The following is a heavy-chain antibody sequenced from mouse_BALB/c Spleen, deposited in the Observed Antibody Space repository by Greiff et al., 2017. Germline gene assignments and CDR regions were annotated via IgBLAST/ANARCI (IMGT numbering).Heavy chain of an antibody. V-gene: IGHV1-7*01. CDR3: AKLRFYSAMDS. CDR2: INPSTGYT. D-gene: IGHD1-1*01. Sequence: QVQLQQSGAELAKPGASVKMSCKASGYTFTSYWMHWVKQRPGQGLEWIGYINPSTGYTEYNQKFKDKATLTADKSSSTAYMQLSSLTSEDSAVYYCAKLRFYSAMDSWGQGTSVTVSS. J-gene: IGHJ4*01. CDR1: GYTFTSYW.